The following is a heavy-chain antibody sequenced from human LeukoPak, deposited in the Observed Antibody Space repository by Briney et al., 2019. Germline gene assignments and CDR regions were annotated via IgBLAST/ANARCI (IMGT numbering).Heavy chain of an antibody. Sequence: SETLSLTCTVSGGSISSYYWSWIRQPPGKGLEWIGYIYYSGSTNYNPSLKSRVTISVDKSKNQFSLKLSSVTAADTAVYYCARGVGAWGGAFDIWGQGTMVTVSS. CDR2: IYYSGST. V-gene: IGHV4-59*12. CDR3: ARGVGAWGGAFDI. CDR1: GGSISSYY. D-gene: IGHD1-26*01. J-gene: IGHJ3*02.